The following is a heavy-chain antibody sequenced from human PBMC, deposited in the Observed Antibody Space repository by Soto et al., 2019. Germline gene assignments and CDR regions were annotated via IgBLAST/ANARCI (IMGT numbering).Heavy chain of an antibody. Sequence: SETLSLTCTVSGASINTYYWSWIRQPPGKGLECIGYFSYSGSTTYNPSLKSRATISLDTTKNQISLKLRSVTAADTAVYYCARAGCSSSSCYTGWFDPWGQGTMVTVYS. J-gene: IGHJ5*02. V-gene: IGHV4-59*01. CDR1: GASINTYY. CDR2: FSYSGST. D-gene: IGHD2-2*02. CDR3: ARAGCSSSSCYTGWFDP.